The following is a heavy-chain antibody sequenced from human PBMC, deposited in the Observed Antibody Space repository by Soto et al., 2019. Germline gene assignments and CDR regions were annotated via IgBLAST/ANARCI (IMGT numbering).Heavy chain of an antibody. V-gene: IGHV3-30-3*01. CDR2: ISYDGSNK. J-gene: IGHJ4*02. CDR1: GFTFSTFA. CDR3: ARDPAGGSGYYYLFDY. D-gene: IGHD3-22*01. Sequence: CLRLSCAASGFTFSTFAMHWVRQAPGKGLDWVAVISYDGSNKYYADSVKGRFTISRDNSKNTLYLQMNSLRAEDTAVYYCARDPAGGSGYYYLFDYWGQGTLVTVSS.